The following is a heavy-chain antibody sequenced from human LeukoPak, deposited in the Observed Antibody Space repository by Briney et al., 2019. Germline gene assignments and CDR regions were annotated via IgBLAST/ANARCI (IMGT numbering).Heavy chain of an antibody. Sequence: SQTLSLTCTVSGGSISSGGYYWSWIRQPPGKGLEWIGEINHSGSTNYNPSLKSRVTISVDTSKNQFSLKLSSVTAADTAVYYCARGFRHYYGSGSRYYFDYWGQGTLVTVSS. CDR3: ARGFRHYYGSGSRYYFDY. J-gene: IGHJ4*02. CDR2: INHSGST. V-gene: IGHV4-30-2*01. CDR1: GGSISSGGYY. D-gene: IGHD3-10*01.